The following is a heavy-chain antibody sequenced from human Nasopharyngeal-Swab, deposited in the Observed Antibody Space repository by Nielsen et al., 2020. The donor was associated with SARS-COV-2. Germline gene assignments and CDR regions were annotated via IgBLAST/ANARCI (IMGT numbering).Heavy chain of an antibody. CDR3: ARLIVVVPAAPNSYKDV. D-gene: IGHD2-2*01. V-gene: IGHV1-8*01. CDR1: GYTFTSYD. J-gene: IGHJ6*03. CDR2: MNPNSGNT. Sequence: ASVKVSCKASGYTFTSYDINWVRQATGQGLEWMGWMNPNSGNTGYAQKFQGRVTMTRNTSISTAYMELSSLRSEDTAVYYCARLIVVVPAAPNSYKDVWGKGTTVTVSS.